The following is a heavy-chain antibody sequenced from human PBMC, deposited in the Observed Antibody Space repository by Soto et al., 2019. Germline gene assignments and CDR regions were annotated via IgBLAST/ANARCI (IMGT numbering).Heavy chain of an antibody. V-gene: IGHV3-33*01. CDR3: ARDRVQIVGGLAV. CDR2: IWYDGINK. CDR1: GFTFSNNG. Sequence: QVQLVESGGGVVQPGRSLRLSCAASGFTFSNNGMHWVRQAPGKGLEWVAVIWYDGINKYYADSVKRRFIISRDNSKNTVYLKMLSLRAGGTAVYYCARDRVQIVGGLAVWGQGTTVTVSS. D-gene: IGHD2-21*01. J-gene: IGHJ6*02.